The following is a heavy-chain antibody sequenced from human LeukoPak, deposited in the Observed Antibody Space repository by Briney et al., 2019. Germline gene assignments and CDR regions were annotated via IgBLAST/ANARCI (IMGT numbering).Heavy chain of an antibody. D-gene: IGHD2-8*01. CDR2: IYPGDSGA. CDR1: GFTFTNFW. Sequence: GESLKISCKGSGFTFTNFWVGSVRQLPGKGLEWMGIIYPGDSGARYSPSFQGQVTISADKSISTAYLQWSSLKASDTAMYYCARRNDGYFDYWGQRTLVTVSS. J-gene: IGHJ4*02. V-gene: IGHV5-51*01. CDR3: ARRNDGYFDY.